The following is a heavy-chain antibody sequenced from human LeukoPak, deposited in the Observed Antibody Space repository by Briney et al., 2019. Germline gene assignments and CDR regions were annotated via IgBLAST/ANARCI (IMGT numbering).Heavy chain of an antibody. CDR3: AKDGNYAVFDI. V-gene: IGHV3-23*01. CDR2: TSGSGVSA. Sequence: GGSLRLSCAASGFTFSTYAMSWVRQAPGKGLEWVSTTSGSGVSAYYADSVKGRFSIYRDNSKDMLYLQMNSLRVEDTAVYYCAKDGNYAVFDIWGRGTVVTVSS. J-gene: IGHJ3*02. CDR1: GFTFSTYA. D-gene: IGHD3-16*01.